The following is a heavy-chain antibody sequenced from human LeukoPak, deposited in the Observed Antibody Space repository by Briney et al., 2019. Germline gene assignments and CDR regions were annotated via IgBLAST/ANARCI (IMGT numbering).Heavy chain of an antibody. CDR1: GFTFSSYA. Sequence: GGSLRLSCAASGFTFSSYAMSWVRQAPGKGLEWVSAISGSGGSTYYADSVEGRFTISRDNSKNTLYLQMNSLRAEDTAVYYCAKEKGHHQYSTYYFDYWGQGTLVTVSS. V-gene: IGHV3-23*01. CDR3: AKEKGHHQYSTYYFDY. D-gene: IGHD2-21*01. J-gene: IGHJ4*02. CDR2: ISGSGGST.